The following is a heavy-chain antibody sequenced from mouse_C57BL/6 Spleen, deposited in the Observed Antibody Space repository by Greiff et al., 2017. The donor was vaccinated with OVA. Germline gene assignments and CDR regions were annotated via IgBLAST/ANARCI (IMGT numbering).Heavy chain of an antibody. Sequence: QVQLQQSGPELVKPGASVKLSCKASGYTFTSYDINWVKQRPGQGLEWIGWIYPGDGSTKYNEKFKGKATLTVDTSSSTAYMELHSLTSEDSAVDCCARGIYYGSGMDYWGQGTSVTVSS. CDR3: ARGIYYGSGMDY. J-gene: IGHJ4*01. CDR2: IYPGDGST. CDR1: GYTFTSYD. V-gene: IGHV1-85*01. D-gene: IGHD1-1*01.